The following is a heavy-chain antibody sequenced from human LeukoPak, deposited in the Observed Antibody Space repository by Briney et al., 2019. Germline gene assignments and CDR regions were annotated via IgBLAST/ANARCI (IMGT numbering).Heavy chain of an antibody. Sequence: SGGSLRLSCAASGFTFSSYWMSWVRQAPGKGLEWVAILSYDGNIKYYADSVKGRFTISRDNSKNTLYLQMNSLRAEDTAVYYCARNGYCSSTSCNSYFDYWGQGTLVTVSS. V-gene: IGHV3-30*03. J-gene: IGHJ4*02. CDR2: LSYDGNIK. CDR1: GFTFSSYW. D-gene: IGHD2-2*03. CDR3: ARNGYCSSTSCNSYFDY.